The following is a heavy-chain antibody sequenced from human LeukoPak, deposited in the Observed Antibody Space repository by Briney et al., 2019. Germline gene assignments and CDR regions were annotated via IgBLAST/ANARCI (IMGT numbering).Heavy chain of an antibody. CDR1: GGSIGPYY. CDR3: ARDHSSSSWMDAFEI. J-gene: IGHJ3*02. CDR2: IYTTGTA. D-gene: IGHD6-6*01. Sequence: PSETLSLTYLLSGGSIGPYYWSWIRQAAGKGPEWIGRIYTTGTADYNPSLKGRVFLSVDTSMNQFSLKVTSVTAADTAVYYCARDHSSSSWMDAFEIWGPGMKVIVSS. V-gene: IGHV4-4*07.